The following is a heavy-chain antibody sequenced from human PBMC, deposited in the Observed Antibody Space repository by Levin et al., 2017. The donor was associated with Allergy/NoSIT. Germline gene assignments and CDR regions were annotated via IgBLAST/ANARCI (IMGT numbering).Heavy chain of an antibody. J-gene: IGHJ4*02. CDR1: GGAINSTTYY. CDR3: VRGYRQHLVDY. CDR2: TYYSGSP. Sequence: SETLSLTCTVSGGAINSTTYYWGWIRQPPGKWLEWIGTTYYSGSPYFNPSLKSRVTVSIDKSNNQFSLKLTSVTAADTAVYYCVRGYRQHLVDYWGQGTLVTVSS. V-gene: IGHV4-39*07. D-gene: IGHD6-13*01.